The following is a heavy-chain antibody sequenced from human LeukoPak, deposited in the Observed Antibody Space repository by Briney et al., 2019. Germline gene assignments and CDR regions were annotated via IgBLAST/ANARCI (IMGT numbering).Heavy chain of an antibody. CDR3: ARDSLQIYYDSSGYHLDAFDN. CDR2: ISGYNGNT. D-gene: IGHD3-22*01. Sequence: GASVKVSCKPSGYTFTSYGISWVRQAPGQGLEWMGWISGYNGNTKYAQKLQGRVTMTTDTSTSTAYMELRSLRSDDTAVYYCARDSLQIYYDSSGYHLDAFDNWGQGTMVTVSS. CDR1: GYTFTSYG. V-gene: IGHV1-18*01. J-gene: IGHJ3*02.